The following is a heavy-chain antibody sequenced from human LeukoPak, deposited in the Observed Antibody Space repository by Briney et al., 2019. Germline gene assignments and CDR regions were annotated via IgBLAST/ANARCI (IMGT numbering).Heavy chain of an antibody. Sequence: SETLSLTCAVSGGSISNYYCSWIRQPPGKGLEWLGYIHYSGYTNYNPSLKSRVTISVDTSKNQFSLNLRSVTAADPAVYYCARTWGSDWYFDLWGRGTLVTVSS. CDR3: ARTWGSDWYFDL. D-gene: IGHD7-27*01. V-gene: IGHV4-59*01. CDR2: IHYSGYT. CDR1: GGSISNYY. J-gene: IGHJ2*01.